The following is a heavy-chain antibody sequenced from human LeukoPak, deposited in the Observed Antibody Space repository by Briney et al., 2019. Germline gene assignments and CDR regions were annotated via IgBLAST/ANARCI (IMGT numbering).Heavy chain of an antibody. J-gene: IGHJ4*02. CDR1: GFTFSSYS. D-gene: IGHD3-16*01. CDR3: ARQSGAPWGELEHFDY. V-gene: IGHV3-7*01. CDR2: IKQDGSEK. Sequence: GGSLRLSCAASGFTFSSYSMNWVRQAPGKGLEWVANIKQDGSEKYYVDSVKGRFTISRDNAKNSLYLQMNSLRAEDTAVYYCARQSGAPWGELEHFDYWGQGTLVTVSS.